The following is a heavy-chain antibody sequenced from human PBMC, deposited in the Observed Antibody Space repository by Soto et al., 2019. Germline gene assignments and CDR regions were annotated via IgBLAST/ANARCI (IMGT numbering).Heavy chain of an antibody. D-gene: IGHD2-2*01. CDR2: MHTSGST. J-gene: IGHJ4*02. V-gene: IGHV4-4*07. CDR1: GGSIRGYY. Sequence: SETLSLTCTVSGGSIRGYYWSWIRQSAGMRLEWIGRMHTSGSTNYNPSLKSRVTISVDMSKNQISLKLTSVTAADTALYYCVRASMPKAHFDSWGQGTLVIVSS. CDR3: VRASMPKAHFDS.